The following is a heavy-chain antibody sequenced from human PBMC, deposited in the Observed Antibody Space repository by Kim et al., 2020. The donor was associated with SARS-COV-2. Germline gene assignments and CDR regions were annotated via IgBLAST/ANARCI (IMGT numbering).Heavy chain of an antibody. V-gene: IGHV7-4-1*02. J-gene: IGHJ4*02. CDR2: GNP. D-gene: IGHD1-26*01. CDR3: ARDLELLIDY. Sequence: GNPTYAQGVTGRFVFSLDTSVSTTYLQISSLKAEDTAVYYCARDLELLIDYWGQGTLVTVSS.